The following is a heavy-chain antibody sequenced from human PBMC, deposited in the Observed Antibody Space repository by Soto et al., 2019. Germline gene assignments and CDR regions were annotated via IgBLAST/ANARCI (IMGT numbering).Heavy chain of an antibody. D-gene: IGHD2-15*01. V-gene: IGHV4-59*08. CDR1: GGSISSYY. J-gene: IGHJ4*02. Sequence: KPSETLSLTCTVSGGSISSYYWTWIRQPPGKEPEWIAYIYYTGSTSYNPSLKSRVTISLDTSKNQFSLNLSSVTAADTAVYYCARHHRYCTGGSCYAIDSWGQGTLVTVSS. CDR2: IYYTGST. CDR3: ARHHRYCTGGSCYAIDS.